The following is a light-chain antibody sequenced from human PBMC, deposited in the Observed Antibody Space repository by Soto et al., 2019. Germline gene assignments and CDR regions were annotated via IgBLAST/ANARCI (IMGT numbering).Light chain of an antibody. V-gene: IGKV3D-15*01. CDR2: YIS. CDR3: QQHNQWPIT. Sequence: EIVVTQSPATLSVSPGESATLSCRASQSAGNFLAWYQQKPGQAPRLLIYYISTRATGIPARFSGSGSGTELTLTINSLQSEDSAVYYCQQHNQWPITFGQGTRLEIK. CDR1: QSAGNF. J-gene: IGKJ5*01.